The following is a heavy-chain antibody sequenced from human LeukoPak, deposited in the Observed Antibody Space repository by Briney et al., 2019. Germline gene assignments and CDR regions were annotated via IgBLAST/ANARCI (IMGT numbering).Heavy chain of an antibody. J-gene: IGHJ4*02. D-gene: IGHD4-11*01. CDR1: GDSISNYY. CDR3: ARGDRATVSPLRY. Sequence: SETLSLTCTVSGDSISNYYWSWIRQPAGNGLEWIGRIYSGGSTNYNPSLKSRVTMSVDTSKNQFSLRLTSVTAADTAVYYCARGDRATVSPLRYWGQGTRVTVSS. CDR2: IYSGGST. V-gene: IGHV4-4*07.